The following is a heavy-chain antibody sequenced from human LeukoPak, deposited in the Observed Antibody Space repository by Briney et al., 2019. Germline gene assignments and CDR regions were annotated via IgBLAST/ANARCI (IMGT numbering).Heavy chain of an antibody. CDR2: IYTSGST. CDR1: GGSISSGSYY. CDR3: AREQGWFDP. Sequence: SETLSLTCTVSGGSISSGSYYWSCIRQPAGKGLEWIGRIYTSGSTNYNPSLKSRVTISVDTSKNQFSLKLSSVTAADTAVYYCAREQGWFDPWGQGTLVTVSS. J-gene: IGHJ5*02. V-gene: IGHV4-61*02.